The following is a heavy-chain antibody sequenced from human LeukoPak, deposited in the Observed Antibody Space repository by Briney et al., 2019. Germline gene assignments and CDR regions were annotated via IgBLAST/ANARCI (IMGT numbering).Heavy chain of an antibody. CDR1: GYTFASYY. CDR3: ASSSGGSYEDWFDP. V-gene: IGHV1-46*01. Sequence: ASVKVSCKASGYTFASYYMHWVRQAPGQGLEWMGVIYPSGGSTSYAQKFQGRVTMTRDTSTSTVYMELSSLRSEDTAVYYCASSSGGSYEDWFDPWGQGTLVTVSS. CDR2: IYPSGGST. D-gene: IGHD1-26*01. J-gene: IGHJ5*02.